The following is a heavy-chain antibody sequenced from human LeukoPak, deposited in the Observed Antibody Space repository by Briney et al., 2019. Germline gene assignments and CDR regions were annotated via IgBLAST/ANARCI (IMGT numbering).Heavy chain of an antibody. J-gene: IGHJ4*02. Sequence: PSETLSLTCTVSGGSISNGGYYWSWIRQHPGKGLEWIGYIYYSGSTYYNPSLKSRVTISVDTSKNQFSLKLSSVTAADTAVYYCASAYCGGDCYPTRWGQGTLVTVSS. CDR3: ASAYCGGDCYPTR. D-gene: IGHD2-21*02. CDR2: IYYSGST. CDR1: GGSISNGGYY. V-gene: IGHV4-31*03.